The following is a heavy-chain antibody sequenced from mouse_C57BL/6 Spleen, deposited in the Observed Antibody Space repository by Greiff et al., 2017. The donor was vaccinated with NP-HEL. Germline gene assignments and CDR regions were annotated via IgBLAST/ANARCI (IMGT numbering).Heavy chain of an antibody. CDR1: GFTFTDYY. CDR2: IRNKANGYTT. D-gene: IGHD1-1*01. J-gene: IGHJ3*01. Sequence: EVKLVESGGGLVQPGGSLSLSCAASGFTFTDYYMSWVRQPPGKALEWLGFIRNKANGYTTEYSASVKVRFTISRDNSQSILYLQMNALRAEDSATYYCARSSYYGSLAYWGQGTLVTVSA. V-gene: IGHV7-3*01. CDR3: ARSSYYGSLAY.